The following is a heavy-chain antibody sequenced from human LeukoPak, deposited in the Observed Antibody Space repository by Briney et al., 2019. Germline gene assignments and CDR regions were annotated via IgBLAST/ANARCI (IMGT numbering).Heavy chain of an antibody. CDR3: VREGYYDSGGPFSGYFDY. V-gene: IGHV3-30*04. Sequence: GGSLRLSCAASGFTFNQYVIHWARQAPGKGLEWVAVISNDGITRFYATSVKERCTISRDDSKNTVYLQLSSLRVEDTAVYYCVREGYYDSGGPFSGYFDYWGRGDLVTVSS. D-gene: IGHD3-22*01. J-gene: IGHJ4*02. CDR2: ISNDGITR. CDR1: GFTFNQYV.